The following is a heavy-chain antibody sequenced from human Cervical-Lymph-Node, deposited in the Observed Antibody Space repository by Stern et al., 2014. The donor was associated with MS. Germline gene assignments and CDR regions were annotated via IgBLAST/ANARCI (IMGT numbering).Heavy chain of an antibody. CDR3: ARTPPEYYDSSGHTVFDI. J-gene: IGHJ3*02. Sequence: QVTLRESGPALVKPTQTLTLTCTFSGFSLSTSGMCVSWIRQPPGKALEWLARIDWDDDKYYSTSLKTRLTISKDTSKNQVVLTMTNMDPVDTATYYCARTPPEYYDSSGHTVFDIWGQGTMVTVSS. CDR2: IDWDDDK. CDR1: GFSLSTSGMC. V-gene: IGHV2-70*15. D-gene: IGHD3-22*01.